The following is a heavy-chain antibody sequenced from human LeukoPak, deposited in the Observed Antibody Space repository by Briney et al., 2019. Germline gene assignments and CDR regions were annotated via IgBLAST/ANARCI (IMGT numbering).Heavy chain of an antibody. CDR3: ARDSPTSYGISWADY. CDR2: ISAYNGNT. V-gene: IGHV1-18*01. J-gene: IGHJ4*02. D-gene: IGHD5-18*01. Sequence: ASVKVSCKTSGYTFTSYGISWVRQAPGQGLEWMGWISAYNGNTNYAQKLQGRVTMTTDTSTSTAYMELRSLGSDDTAVYYCARDSPTSYGISWADYWGQGTLVTVSS. CDR1: GYTFTSYG.